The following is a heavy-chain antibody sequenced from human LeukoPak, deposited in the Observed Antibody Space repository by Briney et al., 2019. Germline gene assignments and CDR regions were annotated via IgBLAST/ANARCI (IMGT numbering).Heavy chain of an antibody. D-gene: IGHD5-18*01. CDR3: ARVSYGYYWFDP. V-gene: IGHV1-18*01. Sequence: GASVKVSCKASGYTFTSYGISWVRQAPGQGLEWLGWISAYNGNTNYAQKLQGRVTMTTDTSTSTAYMELRSLRSGDTAVYYCARVSYGYYWFDPWGQGTLVTVSS. CDR2: ISAYNGNT. J-gene: IGHJ5*02. CDR1: GYTFTSYG.